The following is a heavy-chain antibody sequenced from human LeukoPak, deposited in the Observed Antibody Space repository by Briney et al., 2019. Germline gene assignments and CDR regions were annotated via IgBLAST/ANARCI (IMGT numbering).Heavy chain of an antibody. CDR3: ARGSARIAEDYFDY. Sequence: GGSLRHSCVFSGFTFSNYWMSWVHQAPGEGLEWVANIKQDESEKHYVDSVKGRFTISRDNAKNSLYLQMNSLRAEDTAVYYCARGSARIAEDYFDYCGQGNLVTVSS. D-gene: IGHD6-13*01. J-gene: IGHJ4*02. CDR2: IKQDESEK. CDR1: GFTFSNYW. V-gene: IGHV3-7*03.